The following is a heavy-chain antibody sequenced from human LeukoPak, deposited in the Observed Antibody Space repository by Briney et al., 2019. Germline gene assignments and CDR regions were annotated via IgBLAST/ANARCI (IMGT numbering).Heavy chain of an antibody. Sequence: TGGSPRLSCAASRFTPSSYWMSCVRQAPGKGLERVANIKQDGREKYYVDSVKGRFTISRDNAKNSLYLQMNSLRAEDTAVYYCARDGLTKDVGGQGTTVTVSS. D-gene: IGHD4/OR15-4a*01. CDR2: IKQDGREK. V-gene: IGHV3-7*01. CDR3: ARDGLTKDV. J-gene: IGHJ6*02. CDR1: RFTPSSYW.